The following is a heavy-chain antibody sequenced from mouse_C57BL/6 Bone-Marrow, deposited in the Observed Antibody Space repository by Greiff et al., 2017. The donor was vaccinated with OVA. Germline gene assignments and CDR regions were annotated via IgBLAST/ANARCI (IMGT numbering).Heavy chain of an antibody. Sequence: VKLQQPGAELVKPGASVKLSCKASGYTFTSYWMQWVKQRPGQGLEWIGEIDPSDSYTNYNQKFKGKATLTVDTSSSTAYMQLSSLTSEDSAVYYCARLYDYYAMDYWGQGTSVTGSS. J-gene: IGHJ4*01. CDR1: GYTFTSYW. V-gene: IGHV1-50*01. D-gene: IGHD1-1*01. CDR3: ARLYDYYAMDY. CDR2: IDPSDSYT.